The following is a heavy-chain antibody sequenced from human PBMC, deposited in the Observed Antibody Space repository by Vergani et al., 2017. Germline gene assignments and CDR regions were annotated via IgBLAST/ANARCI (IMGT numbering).Heavy chain of an antibody. CDR3: AKGLSGRVGVSPQYDY. V-gene: IGHV1-69*12. CDR1: GGTFSSYA. J-gene: IGHJ4*02. D-gene: IGHD1-26*01. CDR2: IIPIFGTA. Sequence: QVQLVQSGAEVKKPGSSVKVSCKASGGTFSSYAISWVRQAPGQGLEWMGGIIPIFGTANYAQKFQGRVTITADESTSTAYMELSSLRAEDTAVYYCAKGLSGRVGVSPQYDYWGQGTLVTVSS.